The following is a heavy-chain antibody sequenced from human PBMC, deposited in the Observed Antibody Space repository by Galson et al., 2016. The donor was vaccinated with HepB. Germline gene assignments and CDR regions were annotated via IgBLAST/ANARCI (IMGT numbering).Heavy chain of an antibody. CDR2: ISGSGDTT. CDR3: ARGRLPRYYFDY. V-gene: IGHV3-23*01. CDR1: GFTFSTYA. D-gene: IGHD5/OR15-5a*01. J-gene: IGHJ4*02. Sequence: LRLSCAASGFTFSTYALNWVRQAPGKGLEWVSGISGSGDTTFYAESVKGRFTISRDKSKNTMYLQMNSLRAEDTAIYYCARGRLPRYYFDYWGQGTLVTISS.